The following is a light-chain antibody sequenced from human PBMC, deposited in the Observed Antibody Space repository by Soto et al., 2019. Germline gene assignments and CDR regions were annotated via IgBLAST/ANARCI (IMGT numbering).Light chain of an antibody. CDR3: QEYGSSRPWT. Sequence: ETVLTQSPSTLSLSPGERATLSCRASQTFSSGYLAWYQQKPGQAPRLLIYGASRRATGIADRFSGSRSGTEYTLTISRLEPEDSAVYYCQEYGSSRPWTFGQGTKLEIK. CDR1: QTFSSGY. CDR2: GAS. V-gene: IGKV3-20*01. J-gene: IGKJ2*02.